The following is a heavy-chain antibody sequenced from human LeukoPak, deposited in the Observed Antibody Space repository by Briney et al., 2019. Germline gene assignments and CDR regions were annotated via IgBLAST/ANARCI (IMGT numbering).Heavy chain of an antibody. J-gene: IGHJ4*02. Sequence: SETLSLTCTVSGVSISSYYWSWIRQPPGKGLEWIGYIYYTGSTNYNPSLKSRVTMLVDTSKNQFSLNLRSVTAADTAVYYCVRGSEDCGGDCYSQWGQGTLVTVSS. D-gene: IGHD2-21*02. CDR1: GVSISSYY. CDR2: IYYTGST. CDR3: VRGSEDCGGDCYSQ. V-gene: IGHV4-59*01.